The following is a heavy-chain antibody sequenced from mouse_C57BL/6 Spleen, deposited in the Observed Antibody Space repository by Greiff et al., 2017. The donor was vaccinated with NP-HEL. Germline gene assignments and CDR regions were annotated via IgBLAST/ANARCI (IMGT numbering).Heavy chain of an antibody. D-gene: IGHD1-1*01. CDR3: ARDRHYYGSSSYYFDY. Sequence: EVQRVESGGGLVKPGGSLKLSCAASGFTFSSYAMSWVRQTPEQRLEWVATISAGGSYTYYPDNVKGRFTISRDNAKNNLYLQMSHLKSEDTAMYYCARDRHYYGSSSYYFDYWGQGTTLTVSS. J-gene: IGHJ2*01. CDR1: GFTFSSYA. CDR2: ISAGGSYT. V-gene: IGHV5-4*01.